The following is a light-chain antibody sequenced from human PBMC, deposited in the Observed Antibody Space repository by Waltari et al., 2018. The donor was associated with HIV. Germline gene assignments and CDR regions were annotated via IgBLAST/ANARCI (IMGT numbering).Light chain of an antibody. CDR3: QVWDSGSDHPGV. V-gene: IGLV3-21*02. CDR1: NIGNKS. J-gene: IGLJ1*01. Sequence: SYVLTQPPSVSVAPGQTARITCGGDNIGNKSVHWYQQKPGQTPVLVVFDDSDRPSGIPERFSGSNSGNTATLTVIRVEAGDEADYYCQVWDSGSDHPGVFGTGTKVTVL. CDR2: DDS.